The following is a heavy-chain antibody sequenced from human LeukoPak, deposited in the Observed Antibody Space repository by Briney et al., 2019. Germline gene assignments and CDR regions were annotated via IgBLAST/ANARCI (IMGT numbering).Heavy chain of an antibody. Sequence: SETLSLTCTVSGGSISSGGYYWSWIRQHPGKGLEWIGYIYYSGSTYYNPSLKSRVTISVDTSKNQFSLKLSSVTAADTAVYYCARISSYSWESRSDYWGQGTLVTVSS. D-gene: IGHD4-11*01. CDR1: GGSISSGGYY. CDR2: IYYSGST. J-gene: IGHJ4*02. V-gene: IGHV4-31*03. CDR3: ARISSYSWESRSDY.